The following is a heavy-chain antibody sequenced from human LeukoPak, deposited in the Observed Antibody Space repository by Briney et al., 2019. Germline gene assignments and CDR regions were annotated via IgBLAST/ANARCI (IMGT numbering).Heavy chain of an antibody. D-gene: IGHD5-24*01. J-gene: IGHJ4*02. V-gene: IGHV3-74*01. Sequence: GGSLRLSCAASGFTFSTYWMHWVRQAPEKGLVWVSRINSDESSTIYADSVKGRFTIFRDNAKNTLYLQMHSLGAADTAVYYCARDSRGPDGDFDYWGQGTLVTVSS. CDR1: GFTFSTYW. CDR3: ARDSRGPDGDFDY. CDR2: INSDESST.